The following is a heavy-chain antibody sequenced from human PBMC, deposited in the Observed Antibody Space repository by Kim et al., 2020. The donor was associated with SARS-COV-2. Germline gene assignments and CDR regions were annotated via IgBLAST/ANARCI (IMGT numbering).Heavy chain of an antibody. J-gene: IGHJ6*02. CDR1: GFTFSSYA. CDR2: ISYDGSNK. V-gene: IGHV3-30*04. Sequence: LSLTCAASGFTFSSYAMHWVRQAPGKGLEWVAVISYDGSNKYYADSVKGRFTISRDNSKNTLYLQMNSLRAEDTAVYYCAREGRDYYYGMDVWGQGTTVTVSS. CDR3: AREGRDYYYGMDV.